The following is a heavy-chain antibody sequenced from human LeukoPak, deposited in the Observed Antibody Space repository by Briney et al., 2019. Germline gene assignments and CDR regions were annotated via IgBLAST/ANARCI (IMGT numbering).Heavy chain of an antibody. D-gene: IGHD3-16*02. J-gene: IGHJ4*02. CDR1: GGSLSDYY. Sequence: PSETLSLTCAVYGGSLSDYYWSWIRQPPGKGLEWIGEINHSGTTNYSPSLKSRVSISVDTSKNQFSLKLNSVTAADAAMYYCASHYSSGSYRYTGSFDSWGQGMLVNVSS. V-gene: IGHV4-34*01. CDR2: INHSGTT. CDR3: ASHYSSGSYRYTGSFDS.